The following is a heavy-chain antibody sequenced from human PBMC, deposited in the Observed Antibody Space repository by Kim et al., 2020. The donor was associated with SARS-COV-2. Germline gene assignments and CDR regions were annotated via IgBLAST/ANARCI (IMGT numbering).Heavy chain of an antibody. D-gene: IGHD3-10*01. J-gene: IGHJ4*02. CDR2: ISEIGGT. Sequence: GGYLRLSCAASGFTFSTYVMNWVRQAPGKGLEWVSAISEIGGTFYADSVRGRFIISRDNSKNTLYLQMNTLRADDSAVYYCAKRNLAGRPGAFDYWGQGSLVTVSS. CDR1: GFTFSTYV. V-gene: IGHV3-23*01. CDR3: AKRNLAGRPGAFDY.